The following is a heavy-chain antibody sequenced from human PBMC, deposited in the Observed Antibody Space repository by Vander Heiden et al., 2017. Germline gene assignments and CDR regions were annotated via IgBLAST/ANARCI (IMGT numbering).Heavy chain of an antibody. D-gene: IGHD4-17*01. J-gene: IGHJ2*01. CDR2: IIPIFGTA. CDR1: GGTFSSYA. V-gene: IGHV1-69*01. Sequence: QVQLVQSGAEVKKPGSSVKVSCKASGGTFSSYAISWVRQAPGQGLEWMGGIIPIFGTANYAQKFQGRVTITADESTSTAYMEMSSLRSEDTAVYYCARDIADDGDYADWYFDLWGRGTMVTVYS. CDR3: ARDIADDGDYADWYFDL.